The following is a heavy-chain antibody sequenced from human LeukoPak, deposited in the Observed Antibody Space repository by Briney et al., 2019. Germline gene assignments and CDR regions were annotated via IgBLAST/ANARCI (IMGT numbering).Heavy chain of an antibody. CDR1: GGSISSGDYY. Sequence: SQTLSLTCTVSGGSISSGDYYWSWIRQPPGKGLEWIGYIYYSGSTYYNPSLKSRVTISVDTSKNQFSLKLSSVTAADTAVYYCAREITMVRGVFDYWGQGTLVTVSS. V-gene: IGHV4-30-4*01. CDR3: AREITMVRGVFDY. D-gene: IGHD3-10*01. CDR2: IYYSGST. J-gene: IGHJ4*02.